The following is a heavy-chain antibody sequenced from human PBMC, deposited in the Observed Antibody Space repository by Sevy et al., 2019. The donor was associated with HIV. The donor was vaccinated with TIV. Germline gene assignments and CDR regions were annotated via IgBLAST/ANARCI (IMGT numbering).Heavy chain of an antibody. D-gene: IGHD3-3*01. CDR3: AKATYDFWSGPIDY. Sequence: GGYLRLSCAASGFTFSSYAMSWVRQAPGKGLEWVSAISGSGGSTYYADSVKGRFTISRDNSKNTLYLQMNSLRAEDTAVYYCAKATYDFWSGPIDYWGQGTLGTVSS. CDR1: GFTFSSYA. V-gene: IGHV3-23*01. J-gene: IGHJ4*02. CDR2: ISGSGGST.